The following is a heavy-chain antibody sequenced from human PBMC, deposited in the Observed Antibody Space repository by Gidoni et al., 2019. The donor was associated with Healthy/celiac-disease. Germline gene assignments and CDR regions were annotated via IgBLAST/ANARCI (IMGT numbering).Heavy chain of an antibody. V-gene: IGHV4-39*01. CDR3: ARQYDRSSYFDY. D-gene: IGHD6-6*01. J-gene: IGHJ4*02. Sequence: QLQLQESGPGLVKPSETLSLTCTVSGGSISSSSYSWGWIRQPPGQGLEWIGSIYYSGITYYNPSLKSRVTISVDTSKNQFSLKLSSVTAADTAVYYCARQYDRSSYFDYWGQGTLVTVSS. CDR2: IYYSGIT. CDR1: GGSISSSSYS.